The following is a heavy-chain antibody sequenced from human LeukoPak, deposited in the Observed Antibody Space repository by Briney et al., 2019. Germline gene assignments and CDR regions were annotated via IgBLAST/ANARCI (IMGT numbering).Heavy chain of an antibody. CDR3: ARDLLEWYFDY. V-gene: IGHV3-66*01. Sequence: GGSLRLSCAAPGLTVSSTYMSWVRQTPGKGLEWVSVIYSGGSTYYADSVKGRFTISRDNSKNTLYLQMNSLRAEDTAVYYCARDLLEWYFDYWGQGTLGTVSS. CDR2: IYSGGST. J-gene: IGHJ4*02. D-gene: IGHD3-3*01. CDR1: GLTVSSTY.